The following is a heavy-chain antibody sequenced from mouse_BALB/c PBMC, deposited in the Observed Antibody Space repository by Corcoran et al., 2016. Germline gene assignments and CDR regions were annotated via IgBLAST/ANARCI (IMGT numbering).Heavy chain of an antibody. Sequence: QIQLVQSGPELKKPGETVKISCKASGYTFTNYGMNWVKQAPGKGLKWMGWINTYTGEPTHADDFKGRFAFSLETSASTAYLQINNLKNEDMATCFCARWLDGYFFDYWGQGTTLTVSS. CDR2: INTYTGEP. D-gene: IGHD2-3*01. V-gene: IGHV9-1*02. CDR1: GYTFTNYG. CDR3: ARWLDGYFFDY. J-gene: IGHJ2*01.